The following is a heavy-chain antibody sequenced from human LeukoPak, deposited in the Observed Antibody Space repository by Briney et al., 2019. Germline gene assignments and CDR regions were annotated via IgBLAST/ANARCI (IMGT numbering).Heavy chain of an antibody. J-gene: IGHJ4*02. CDR3: ARGGAAAGTPYYFDY. Sequence: GGSLRLSCAASGFTFSGYDMNWVRQAPGKGLEWVSSISSSSRNIYYADSVKGRFTISRDSAENSLCLQMNSLRAEDTAVYYCARGGAAAGTPYYFDYWGQGTLVTVSS. CDR1: GFTFSGYD. D-gene: IGHD6-13*01. V-gene: IGHV3-21*01. CDR2: ISSSSRNI.